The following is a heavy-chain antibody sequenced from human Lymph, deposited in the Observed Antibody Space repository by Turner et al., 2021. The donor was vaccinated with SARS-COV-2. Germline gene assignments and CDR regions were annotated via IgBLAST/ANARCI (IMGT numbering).Heavy chain of an antibody. J-gene: IGHJ4*02. CDR3: TTDPGQLVPYFDY. CDR1: GITFNNAW. D-gene: IGHD6-6*01. CDR2: IKSKTDGGTT. Sequence: EVQLVDSGGGLVMSGGSIRLPCAASGITFNNAWMSWVRQAPGKGLEWVGRIKSKTDGGTTDYAAPVKGRFTIARDDSKNTLYLQMNSLKTEDTAVYYCTTDPGQLVPYFDYWGQGTLVTVSS. V-gene: IGHV3-15*01.